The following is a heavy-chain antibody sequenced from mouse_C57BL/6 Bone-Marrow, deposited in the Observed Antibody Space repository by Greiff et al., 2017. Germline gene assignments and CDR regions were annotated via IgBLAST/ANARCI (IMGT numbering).Heavy chain of an antibody. D-gene: IGHD6-1*01. CDR2: IDPSDSYT. V-gene: IGHV1-69*01. Sequence: QVQLQQPGAELVMPGASVKLSCKASGYTFTSYWMHWVKQRPGQGLEWIGEIDPSDSYTNYNQKFKGKSTLTVDKSSSTAYMQLSSLTSEDSAVYYWAREGSIASYYFDYWGQGTTLTVSS. CDR1: GYTFTSYW. CDR3: AREGSIASYYFDY. J-gene: IGHJ2*01.